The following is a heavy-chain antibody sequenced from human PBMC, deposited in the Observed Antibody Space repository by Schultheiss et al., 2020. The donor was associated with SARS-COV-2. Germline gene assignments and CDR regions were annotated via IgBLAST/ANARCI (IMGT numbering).Heavy chain of an antibody. CDR3: ARGRYVAAAGYYFDS. V-gene: IGHV4-61*01. D-gene: IGHD6-13*01. Sequence: SQTLSLTCTVSGGSVSSDSYYWSWIRQPPGKGLEWIGYIYYSGSTNYNPSLKSLGTISVDTSKNQFSLKLSSVTAADTAVYYCARGRYVAAAGYYFDSWGQGTLVTVSS. J-gene: IGHJ4*02. CDR1: GGSVSSDSYY. CDR2: IYYSGST.